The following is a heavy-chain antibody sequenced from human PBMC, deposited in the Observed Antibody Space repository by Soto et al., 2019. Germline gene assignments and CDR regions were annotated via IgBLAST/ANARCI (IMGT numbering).Heavy chain of an antibody. J-gene: IGHJ5*02. Sequence: PPETLSLTCSVSGYSISSGYYWGWIRQPPGKGLEWIGSIYHSGSTYYNPSLKSRVTISVDTSKNQFPLKLSSVTAADTAVYYCARDRGRLRIRMDWVDPWGQGPLVTVS. V-gene: IGHV4-38-2*02. CDR1: GYSISSGYY. CDR3: ARDRGRLRIRMDWVDP. CDR2: IYHSGST. D-gene: IGHD5-12*01.